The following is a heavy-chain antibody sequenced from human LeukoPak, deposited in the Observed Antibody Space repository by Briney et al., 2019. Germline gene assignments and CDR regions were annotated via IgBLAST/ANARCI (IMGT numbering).Heavy chain of an antibody. CDR1: GYTFTGHY. J-gene: IGHJ4*02. D-gene: IGHD5-12*01. CDR3: VGVTYSDYDDFDY. Sequence: GASVKVSCEASGYTFTGHYIHWVRQAPGQGLEWMGWIYPNSGGTNYAQKFQGRVTMTRDTSISTAYMELRRLRSDDTAVYYCVGVTYSDYDDFDYWGQGTLVTVSS. V-gene: IGHV1-2*02. CDR2: IYPNSGGT.